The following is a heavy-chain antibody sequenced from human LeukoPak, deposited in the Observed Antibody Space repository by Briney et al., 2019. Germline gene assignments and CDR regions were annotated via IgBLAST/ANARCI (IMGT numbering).Heavy chain of an antibody. Sequence: QAGGSLRLSCAASGFTFSSYWMTWVRQAPGKGLEWVGNIKRDGSEKYYVDSVKGRFTISRDNAKNSLYLQMHSLRAEDTAVYYYARERGTYNDYWGQGTLVTVSS. V-gene: IGHV3-7*01. CDR1: GFTFSSYW. D-gene: IGHD1-1*01. CDR3: ARERGTYNDY. CDR2: IKRDGSEK. J-gene: IGHJ4*02.